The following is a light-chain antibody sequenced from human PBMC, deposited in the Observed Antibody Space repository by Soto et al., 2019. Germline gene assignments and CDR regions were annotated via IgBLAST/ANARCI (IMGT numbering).Light chain of an antibody. J-gene: IGKJ1*01. CDR2: RAS. CDR3: QQYNSDSRT. CDR1: QSIGTW. V-gene: IGKV1-5*03. Sequence: VQMSQSPSTVSASVGDRVTITYRASQSIGTWLAWYQQKPGKAPNLLIYRASSLEIGVLSRFSGSGSGTEFTLTINNLQPDDYATYYCQQYNSDSRTFGQGTKV.